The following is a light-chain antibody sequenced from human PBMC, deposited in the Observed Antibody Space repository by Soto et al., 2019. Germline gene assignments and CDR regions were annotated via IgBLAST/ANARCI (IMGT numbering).Light chain of an antibody. J-gene: IGKJ5*01. V-gene: IGKV3-20*01. CDR3: QQYGSSPIT. Sequence: EVVLMQSPCTLSLSPGERATLSCRASQSVDSSYLAWYHHQPGQAPRLLIFGASSRAIGIPDRFSGRGSGTDFTLTISRLEPEDFAVYYCQQYGSSPITFGQGTRLEIK. CDR2: GAS. CDR1: QSVDSSY.